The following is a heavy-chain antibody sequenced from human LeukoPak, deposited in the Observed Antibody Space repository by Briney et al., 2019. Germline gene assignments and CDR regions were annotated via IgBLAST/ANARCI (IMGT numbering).Heavy chain of an antibody. CDR3: ARDFRSAFDI. Sequence: GGSLRLSCAASGFTFGRYWMHWVRQVPGKGLVWVSGINSDGSSTTYADSVKGRFTISRDNAKNTLYLQMNSLRAEDTAVYYCARDFRSAFDIWGQGTVVTVSS. CDR2: INSDGSST. J-gene: IGHJ3*02. CDR1: GFTFGRYW. V-gene: IGHV3-74*03.